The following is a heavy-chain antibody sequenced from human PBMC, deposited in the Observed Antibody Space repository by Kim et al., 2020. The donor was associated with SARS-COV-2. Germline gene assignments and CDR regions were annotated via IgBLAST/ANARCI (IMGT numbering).Heavy chain of an antibody. J-gene: IGHJ4*02. D-gene: IGHD2-2*01. CDR2: INPTGGST. Sequence: ASVKVSCKVFGYTFISYYIHWVRQAPGQGLEWMGMINPTGGSTDYAQKFQGRVTMTRDTSTSTLYMELSRLRSDDTAVYYCTRGNRPYQSRLYPFDYWGQGTLVTVSS. V-gene: IGHV1-46*01. CDR3: TRGNRPYQSRLYPFDY. CDR1: GYTFISYY.